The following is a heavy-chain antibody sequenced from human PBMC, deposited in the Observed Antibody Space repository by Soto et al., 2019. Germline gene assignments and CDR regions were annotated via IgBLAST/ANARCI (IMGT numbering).Heavy chain of an antibody. J-gene: IGHJ4*02. CDR1: GFTFNNFW. Sequence: EVQLVESGGGLVQPGASLRLFCVASGFTFNNFWMHWVRQVPGKGLEWVSRIKTDGSNPNYADSVEGRFTISSDNAKNTLYLQMNSLRAEDTAVYYCARDRIAGSGSCDNWGQGTLVTVSS. CDR2: IKTDGSNP. CDR3: ARDRIAGSGSCDN. D-gene: IGHD3-10*01. V-gene: IGHV3-74*01.